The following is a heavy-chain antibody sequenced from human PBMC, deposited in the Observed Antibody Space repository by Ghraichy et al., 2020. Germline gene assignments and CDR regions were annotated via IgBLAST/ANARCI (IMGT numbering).Heavy chain of an antibody. Sequence: SETLSLTCTVSGGSISSGSYYWSWIRQPAGKGLEWIGRIYTSGSTNYNPSLKSRVTISVDTSKNQFSLKLSSVTAADTAVYYCARASYILERQYYYYMDVWGKGTTVTVSS. V-gene: IGHV4-61*02. D-gene: IGHD1-1*01. J-gene: IGHJ6*03. CDR3: ARASYILERQYYYYMDV. CDR1: GGSISSGSYY. CDR2: IYTSGST.